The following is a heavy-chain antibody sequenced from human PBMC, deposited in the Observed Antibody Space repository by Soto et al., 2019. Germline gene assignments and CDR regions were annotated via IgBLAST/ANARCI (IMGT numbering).Heavy chain of an antibody. CDR2: ISSSGSTI. V-gene: IGHV3-11*01. J-gene: IGHJ2*01. D-gene: IGHD4-17*01. CDR3: ARDPLFDYGDYAYWYFDL. Sequence: QVQLVESGGGLVKPGGSLRLSCAASGFTFSDYYMSWIRQAPGKGLEWVSYISSSGSTIYYADSVKGRFTISRDNAKNSLYLQMTSLRAEDTAVYYCARDPLFDYGDYAYWYFDLWGRGTLVTVSS. CDR1: GFTFSDYY.